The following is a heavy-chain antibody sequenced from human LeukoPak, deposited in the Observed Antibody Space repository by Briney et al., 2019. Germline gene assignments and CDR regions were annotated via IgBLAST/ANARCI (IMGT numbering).Heavy chain of an antibody. Sequence: ASVKVSCKASGYTFTSYGISWVRRAHGQGLEWMGWISAYNGNTNYAQKFQGRVTMTTDTFTSTAYMELRSLRSDDTAMYHCARDTDTGNYYGSGSYYSLPGYWGQGTLVTVSS. CDR1: GYTFTSYG. CDR2: ISAYNGNT. V-gene: IGHV1-18*01. D-gene: IGHD3-10*01. J-gene: IGHJ4*02. CDR3: ARDTDTGNYYGSGSYYSLPGY.